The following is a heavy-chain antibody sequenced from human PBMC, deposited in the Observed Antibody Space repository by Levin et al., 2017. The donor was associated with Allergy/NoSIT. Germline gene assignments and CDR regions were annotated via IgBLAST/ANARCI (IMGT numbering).Heavy chain of an antibody. Sequence: GESLKISCAASGFTFSSYGMHWVRQAPGKGLEWVAVIWYDGSNKYYADSVKGRFTISRDNSKNTLYLQMNSLRAEDTAVYYCARAMTRGNDYGDYGGWYFDLWGRGTLVTVSS. D-gene: IGHD4-17*01. V-gene: IGHV3-33*01. J-gene: IGHJ2*01. CDR2: IWYDGSNK. CDR1: GFTFSSYG. CDR3: ARAMTRGNDYGDYGGWYFDL.